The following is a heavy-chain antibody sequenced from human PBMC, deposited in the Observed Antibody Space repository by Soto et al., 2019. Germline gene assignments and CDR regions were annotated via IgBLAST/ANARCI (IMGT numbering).Heavy chain of an antibody. CDR3: ARGWRFDY. J-gene: IGHJ4*02. Sequence: QVQLQQWGAGLLKPSETLSLTCAVYGGSFSGYYWSWIRQPPGKGLEWIGEINHSGSTNYNPSLKSRVTISVDTYKNQFSLKLSSVTAADTAVYYCARGWRFDYWGQGTLVTVSS. D-gene: IGHD1-1*01. V-gene: IGHV4-34*01. CDR1: GGSFSGYY. CDR2: INHSGST.